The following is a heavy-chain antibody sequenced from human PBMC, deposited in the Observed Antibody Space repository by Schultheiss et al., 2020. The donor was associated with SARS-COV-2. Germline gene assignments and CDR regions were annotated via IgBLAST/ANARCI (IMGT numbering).Heavy chain of an antibody. V-gene: IGHV3-23*01. D-gene: IGHD2-2*01. CDR1: GFTFSSYG. Sequence: GESLKISCAASGFTFSSYGMHWVRQAPGKGLEWLSLISGSGGSTYYADSVKGRLTISRDNSKNTLYLQMNSLRAEDTAVYYCASLHCSGSNCYGIYYHGMDVWGQGTTVTVSS. CDR3: ASLHCSGSNCYGIYYHGMDV. J-gene: IGHJ6*02. CDR2: ISGSGGST.